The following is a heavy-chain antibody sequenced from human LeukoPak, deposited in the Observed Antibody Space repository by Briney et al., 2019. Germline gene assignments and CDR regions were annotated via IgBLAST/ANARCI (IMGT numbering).Heavy chain of an antibody. Sequence: ASVKVSCKASGYTFTGYHMHWVRQAPGQGLEWMGWINPNSGGTNYAQKFQGRVTMARDTSISTAYMELSRLRSDDTAVYYCARGGSYSAHFDYWGQGTLVTVSS. D-gene: IGHD1-26*01. CDR2: INPNSGGT. CDR3: ARGGSYSAHFDY. V-gene: IGHV1-2*02. J-gene: IGHJ4*02. CDR1: GYTFTGYH.